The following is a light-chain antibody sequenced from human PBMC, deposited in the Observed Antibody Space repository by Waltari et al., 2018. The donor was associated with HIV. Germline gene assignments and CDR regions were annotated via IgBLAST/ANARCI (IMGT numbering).Light chain of an antibody. J-gene: IGKJ4*01. CDR1: HSITNN. Sequence: EIVMTQSPATLSVSPGERITLSCRSSHSITNNLAWYQQKPGQPPRLLIYSASTRATGIPASFSGSGSGAEFTLTISRLQSEDFAVYYCQQYNNLPLTFGGGTKVEI. V-gene: IGKV3-15*01. CDR3: QQYNNLPLT. CDR2: SAS.